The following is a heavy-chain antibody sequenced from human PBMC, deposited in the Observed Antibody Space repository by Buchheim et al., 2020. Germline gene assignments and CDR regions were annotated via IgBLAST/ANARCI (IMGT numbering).Heavy chain of an antibody. CDR1: GDSLISGTYY. V-gene: IGHV4-31*03. J-gene: IGHJ4*02. Sequence: QVQLQESGPGLVKPSQTLSLTCTVSGDSLISGTYYWSWIRQHPGKGLEWIGYIYYSGTPYSNPSLKSRLTISFDTSKNQFSLTLSSVTAADTAVYFCARSNYGGNYDYWGQGTL. CDR2: IYYSGTP. CDR3: ARSNYGGNYDY. D-gene: IGHD4-23*01.